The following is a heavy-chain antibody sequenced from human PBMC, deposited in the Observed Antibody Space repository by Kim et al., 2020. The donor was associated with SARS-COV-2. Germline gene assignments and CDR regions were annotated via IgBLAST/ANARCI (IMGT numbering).Heavy chain of an antibody. V-gene: IGHV1-46*01. Sequence: ASVKVSCKASGYTFTSYYMHWVRQAPGQGLEWMGIINPSGGSTSYAQKFQGRVTMTRDTSTSTVYMELSSLRSEDTAVYYCARGAGYYDFWSGSYVFDYWGQGTLGTVSS. CDR2: INPSGGST. CDR3: ARGAGYYDFWSGSYVFDY. D-gene: IGHD3-3*01. J-gene: IGHJ4*02. CDR1: GYTFTSYY.